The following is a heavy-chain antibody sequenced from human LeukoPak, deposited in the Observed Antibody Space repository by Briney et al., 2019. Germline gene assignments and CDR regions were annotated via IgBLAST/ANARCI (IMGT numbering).Heavy chain of an antibody. CDR1: GFTFSGSA. CDR2: LYSGGTT. J-gene: IGHJ4*02. V-gene: IGHV3-66*01. Sequence: GGSLRLSCAASGFTFSGSAMSWVRQAPGEGLEWVSVLYSGGTTYYADSVRGRFTISRDNSKNTLYLQMNNLRAEDTAVYYCARAPSGGNNFDYWGQGTLVTVSS. CDR3: ARAPSGGNNFDY. D-gene: IGHD3-10*01.